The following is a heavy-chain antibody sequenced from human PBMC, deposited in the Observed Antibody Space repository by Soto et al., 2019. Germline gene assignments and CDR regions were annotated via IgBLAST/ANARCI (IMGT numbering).Heavy chain of an antibody. CDR2: INSDGSST. V-gene: IGHV3-74*01. CDR1: GFTFSSYW. D-gene: IGHD6-13*01. J-gene: IGHJ4*02. Sequence: EVQLVESGGGLVQPGGSLRLSCAASGFTFSSYWMHWVRQAPGKGLVWVSRINSDGSSTSYADSVKGRFTISRDNAKNTVYLQMNSRRGEDTAVYYCARVRDDWAAERYFDYWGQGTLVTVSS. CDR3: ARVRDDWAAERYFDY.